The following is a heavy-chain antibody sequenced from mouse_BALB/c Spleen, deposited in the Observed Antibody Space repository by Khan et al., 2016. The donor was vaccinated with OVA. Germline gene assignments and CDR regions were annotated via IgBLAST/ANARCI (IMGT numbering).Heavy chain of an antibody. CDR2: IFPGSVCT. CDR3: ARGCCGGLAD. V-gene: IGHV1-9*01. J-gene: IGHJ3*01. CDR1: GYTFSSYW. Sequence: QVQLKQSGGDLMKPGASVKISCKATGYTFSSYWIEWVKQRPGHGLEWIGQIFPGSVCTNYNVKFKGKATFTADTSSNTAYMQLSSLTSAASAVQYCARGCCGGLADWGQGTLVTVSA.